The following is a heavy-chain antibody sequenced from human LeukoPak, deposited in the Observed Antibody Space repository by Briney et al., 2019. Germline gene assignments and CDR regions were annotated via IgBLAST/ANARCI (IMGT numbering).Heavy chain of an antibody. CDR1: GGSISNYF. CDR2: IYYSGTT. D-gene: IGHD3-22*01. Sequence: SETLSLTCIVSGGSISNYFWIWIRQPPGKGLEWIGYIYYSGTTNYNPSLKSRVTISLDTSKNQFSLKLNSVTAADTAVYYCARGTDSSVHYFDYWGQGALVTVSS. CDR3: ARGTDSSVHYFDY. J-gene: IGHJ4*02. V-gene: IGHV4-59*01.